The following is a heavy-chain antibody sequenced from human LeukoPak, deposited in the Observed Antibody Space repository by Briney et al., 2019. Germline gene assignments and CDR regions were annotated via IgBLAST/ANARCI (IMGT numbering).Heavy chain of an antibody. CDR2: IYHSGST. Sequence: SETLSLTCTVSGYSISSGYYWGWIRQPPGKGLEWIGSIYHSGSTYYNPSLKSRATISVDTSKNQFSLKLSSVTAADTAVYYCARGDIDDAFDIWGQGTMVTVSS. J-gene: IGHJ3*02. CDR3: ARGDIDDAFDI. V-gene: IGHV4-38-2*02. CDR1: GYSISSGYY. D-gene: IGHD2-15*01.